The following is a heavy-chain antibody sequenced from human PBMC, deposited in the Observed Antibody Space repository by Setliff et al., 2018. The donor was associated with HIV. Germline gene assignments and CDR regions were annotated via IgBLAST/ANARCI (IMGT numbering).Heavy chain of an antibody. V-gene: IGHV4-39*01. CDR2: VFYTGTT. D-gene: IGHD6-19*01. Sequence: PSETLSLTWLVSGDSIRITNYYWGWVRQSPGKGLEWFGSVFYTGTTYYNPSLLSRLTISVDTSKNQFSLKLYSVTAADTALYYCARYSSDHDAFDIWGQGTMVTVSS. CDR1: GDSIRITNYY. CDR3: ARYSSDHDAFDI. J-gene: IGHJ3*02.